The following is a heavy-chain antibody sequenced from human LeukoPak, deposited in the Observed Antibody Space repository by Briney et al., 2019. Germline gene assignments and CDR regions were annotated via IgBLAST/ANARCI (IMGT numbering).Heavy chain of an antibody. CDR3: ARGYGSGSPSAYYFDY. CDR2: IYTSGST. V-gene: IGHV4-61*02. J-gene: IGHJ4*02. D-gene: IGHD3-10*01. CDR1: GGSISSGSYY. Sequence: SETLSVTCTVSGGSISSGSYYWSWIRQPAGKGLEWIGRIYTSGSTNYNPSLKSRVTISVDTSKNQSSLKLSSVTAADTAVYYCARGYGSGSPSAYYFDYWGQGTLVTVSS.